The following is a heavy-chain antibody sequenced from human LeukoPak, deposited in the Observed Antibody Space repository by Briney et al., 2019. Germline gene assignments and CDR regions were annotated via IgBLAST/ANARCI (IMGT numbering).Heavy chain of an antibody. Sequence: PGGSLRLSCAASGSTFSSYSMNWVRQAPGKGLEWVSSISSSSSYIYYADSVKGRFTISRDNAKNSLYLQMNSLRAEDTAVYYCAREGDIVVVPAADYWGQGTLVTVSS. CDR3: AREGDIVVVPAADY. D-gene: IGHD2-2*01. CDR1: GSTFSSYS. CDR2: ISSSSSYI. J-gene: IGHJ4*02. V-gene: IGHV3-21*01.